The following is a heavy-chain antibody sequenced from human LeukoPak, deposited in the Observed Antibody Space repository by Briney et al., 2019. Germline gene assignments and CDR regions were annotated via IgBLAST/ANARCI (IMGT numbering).Heavy chain of an antibody. CDR1: GFTFSSYW. CDR2: IKQDGSEK. CDR3: ARVYIWYFDWLSPSPYYFDY. V-gene: IGHV3-7*01. J-gene: IGHJ4*02. D-gene: IGHD3-9*01. Sequence: GGSLRLSCAASGFTFSSYWMSWVRQAPGKGLEWVANIKQDGSEKYYVDSVKGRFTISRGNAKNSLYLQMNSLRAEDTAVYYCARVYIWYFDWLSPSPYYFDYWGQGTLVTVSS.